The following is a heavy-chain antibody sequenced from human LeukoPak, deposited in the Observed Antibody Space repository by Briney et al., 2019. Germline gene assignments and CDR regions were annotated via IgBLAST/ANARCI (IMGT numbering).Heavy chain of an antibody. CDR1: GFTFSSYS. CDR2: ISSTSSYI. J-gene: IGHJ4*02. D-gene: IGHD2-2*01. CDR3: APQYQLLTPCDY. Sequence: GGSLRLSCAASGFTFSSYSMNWVRQAPGKGLEWVSSISSTSSYIYYADSVKGRFTISRDNAKNSLYLQMNSLRAEDTAVYYCAPQYQLLTPCDYWGQGTLVTVSS. V-gene: IGHV3-21*01.